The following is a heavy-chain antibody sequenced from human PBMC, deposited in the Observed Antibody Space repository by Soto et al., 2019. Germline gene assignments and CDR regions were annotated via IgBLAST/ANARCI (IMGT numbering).Heavy chain of an antibody. CDR3: AKDTVGGYSFWSGYYSDGLDV. Sequence: EVKLLESGGGLAQPGGSLRLSCVGSGFTFDSYAISWVRQAPGERLQWIAAISGSADGTDYAHSVRGRFTISRDNAKKTVHLKMDSLRVEDTAVYFCAKDTVGGYSFWSGYYSDGLDVWGQGTQVSVS. J-gene: IGHJ3*01. V-gene: IGHV3-23*01. CDR1: GFTFDSYA. D-gene: IGHD3-3*01. CDR2: ISGSADGT.